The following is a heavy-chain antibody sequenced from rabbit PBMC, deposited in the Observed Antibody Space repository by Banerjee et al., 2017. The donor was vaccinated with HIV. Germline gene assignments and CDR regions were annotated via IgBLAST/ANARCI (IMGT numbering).Heavy chain of an antibody. CDR3: ARGGYGWLLYFSL. J-gene: IGHJ4*01. CDR2: IDVGSSGST. Sequence: QEQLEESGGGLVKPEGSLTLTCTASGFSFSSSYWICWVRQAPGKGLEWIACIDVGSSGSTYYASWAKGRFTISKASSTTVTLQMTSLTAADTATYFCARGGYGWLLYFSLWGPGILVTVS. D-gene: IGHD6-1*01. CDR1: GFSFSSSYW. V-gene: IGHV1S45*01.